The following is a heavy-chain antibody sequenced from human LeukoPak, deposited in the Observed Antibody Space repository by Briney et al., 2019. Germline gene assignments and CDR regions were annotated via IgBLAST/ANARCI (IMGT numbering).Heavy chain of an antibody. D-gene: IGHD3-22*01. V-gene: IGHV1-46*01. CDR2: INPGGGNT. CDR3: ARESYYDSSGRSHWLDP. Sequence: ASVKVACKASGYTFTTYYMHWVRQAPGQGLEWMGMINPGGGNTYYTQKFQGRVTMTRDTSTSTVYMELNSLRSEDTAVYYCARESYYDSSGRSHWLDPWGQGTLVTVSS. J-gene: IGHJ5*02. CDR1: GYTFTTYY.